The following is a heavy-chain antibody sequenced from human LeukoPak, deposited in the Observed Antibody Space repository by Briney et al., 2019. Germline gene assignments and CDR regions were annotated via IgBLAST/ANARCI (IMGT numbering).Heavy chain of an antibody. V-gene: IGHV4-34*01. CDR1: GGSFSGHY. D-gene: IGHD2-15*01. Sequence: SETLSLTCAVYGGSFSGHYWSWIRQPPGKGLQWIGNIYYTGGTHYNPSLKSRVTIYVDSSKNQFSLKLSSVTAADTAVYFCARHTVALAGIGSWGQGTLVTVSS. J-gene: IGHJ4*02. CDR3: ARHTVALAGIGS. CDR2: IYYTGGT.